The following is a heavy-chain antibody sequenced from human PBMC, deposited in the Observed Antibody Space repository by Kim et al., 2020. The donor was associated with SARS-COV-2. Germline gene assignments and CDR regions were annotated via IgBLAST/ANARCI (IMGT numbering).Heavy chain of an antibody. CDR1: GYTFTSYG. V-gene: IGHV1-18*01. CDR2: ISAYNGNT. CDR3: ARDLNVWADLWFGESDAFDI. D-gene: IGHD3-10*01. J-gene: IGHJ3*02. Sequence: ASVKVSCKASGYTFTSYGISWVRQAPGQGLEWMGWISAYNGNTNYAQKLQGRVTMTTDTSTSTAYMELRSLRSDDTAVYYCARDLNVWADLWFGESDAFDIWGQGTMVTVSS.